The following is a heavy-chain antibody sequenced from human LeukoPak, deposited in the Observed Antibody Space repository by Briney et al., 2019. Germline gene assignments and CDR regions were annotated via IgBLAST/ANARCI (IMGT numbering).Heavy chain of an antibody. D-gene: IGHD3-22*01. CDR2: IYHSGST. J-gene: IGHJ4*02. V-gene: IGHV4-38-2*01. CDR1: GYSISSGYY. CDR3: ARQGGYDSSGYLDF. Sequence: SETLPLTCAVSGYSISSGYYWGWIRQPPGKGLEWIGSIYHSGSTYYNPSLKSRVTISVDTSKNQFSLKLSSVTAADTAVYYCARQGGYDSSGYLDFWGQGTLVTVSS.